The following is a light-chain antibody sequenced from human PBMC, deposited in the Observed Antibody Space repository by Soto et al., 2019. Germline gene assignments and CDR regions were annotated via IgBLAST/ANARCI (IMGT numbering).Light chain of an antibody. CDR2: AAS. Sequence: DIQVTKSPSSLSASVEDRVTITSRARQSISSSLTWYQQKPGKAPKLLIYAASSLQSGVPSSFSGSGSGTDFTLTISSLQPEDFATYYCQQSYSTPRTFGQGTKLEIK. J-gene: IGKJ2*01. CDR3: QQSYSTPRT. CDR1: QSISSS. V-gene: IGKV1-39*01.